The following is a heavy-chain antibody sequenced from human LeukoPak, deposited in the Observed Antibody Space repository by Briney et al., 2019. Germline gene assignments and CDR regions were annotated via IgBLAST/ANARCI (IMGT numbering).Heavy chain of an antibody. CDR3: ARVYYYDSSGYYYFDY. Sequence: ASVKVSCKASGYTFTGYYMHWVRQAPGQGLEWMGWINPNSGGTNYAQKFQGRVTMTRDTSISTAYMELSRLRSDDTAVYYCARVYYYDSSGYYYFDYWGQETLVTVSS. CDR1: GYTFTGYY. V-gene: IGHV1-2*02. D-gene: IGHD3-22*01. CDR2: INPNSGGT. J-gene: IGHJ4*02.